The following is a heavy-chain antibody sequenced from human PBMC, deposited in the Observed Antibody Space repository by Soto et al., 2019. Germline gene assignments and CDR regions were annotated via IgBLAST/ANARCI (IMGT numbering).Heavy chain of an antibody. CDR1: GFTFSGSA. Sequence: GGSLRLSCAASGFTFSGSAMHWVRQASGKGLEWVGRIRSKANSYATAYAASVKGRFTISRDDSKNTAYLQMNSLKTEDTAVYYCTRQGWSRWELIDYWGQGTLVTVSS. D-gene: IGHD1-26*01. J-gene: IGHJ4*02. V-gene: IGHV3-73*01. CDR3: TRQGWSRWELIDY. CDR2: IRSKANSYAT.